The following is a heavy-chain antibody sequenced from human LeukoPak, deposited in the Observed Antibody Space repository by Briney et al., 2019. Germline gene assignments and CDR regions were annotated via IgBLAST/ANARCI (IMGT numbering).Heavy chain of an antibody. Sequence: PGGSLRLSCAASGFTFSSYWMSWVRQAPGKGLEWVAHIKQDGSEKYYVDSVKGRFIISRDNAKNSLCLQMNSLRGEDTAVYYCVKDPGSGWYVLYWGQGTLVTVSS. CDR1: GFTFSSYW. J-gene: IGHJ4*02. D-gene: IGHD6-19*01. CDR3: VKDPGSGWYVLY. V-gene: IGHV3-7*01. CDR2: IKQDGSEK.